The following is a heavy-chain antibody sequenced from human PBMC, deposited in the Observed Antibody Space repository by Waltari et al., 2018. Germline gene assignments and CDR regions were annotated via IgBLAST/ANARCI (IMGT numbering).Heavy chain of an antibody. Sequence: QVQLQESGPGLVKPSETLSLTCTVSGGSISSYYWSWIRQPPGKGLEWIGYIYTSGSTNYNPSLKSRVTISVDTSKNQFSLKLSSVTAADTAVYYCARGEVGASPYFDYWGQGTLVTVSS. V-gene: IGHV4-4*09. CDR3: ARGEVGASPYFDY. CDR1: GGSISSYY. CDR2: IYTSGST. J-gene: IGHJ4*02. D-gene: IGHD1-26*01.